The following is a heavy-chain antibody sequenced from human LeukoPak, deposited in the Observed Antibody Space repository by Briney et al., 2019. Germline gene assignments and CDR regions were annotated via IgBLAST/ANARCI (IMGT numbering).Heavy chain of an antibody. J-gene: IGHJ4*02. CDR3: ARGMPAGVDY. Sequence: PGGSLRLSCAASGFTFSSYSMNWVRQAPGKGLEWVSYISSSSSTIYYADSVKGRFTISRDNAKNSLYLQMNSLRAEDTAVYYCARGMPAGVDYWGQGTLVTVSS. CDR1: GFTFSSYS. D-gene: IGHD2-2*01. V-gene: IGHV3-48*04. CDR2: ISSSSSTI.